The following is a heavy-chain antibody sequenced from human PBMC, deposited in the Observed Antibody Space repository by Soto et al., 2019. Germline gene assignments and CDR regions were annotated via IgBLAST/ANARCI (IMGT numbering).Heavy chain of an antibody. CDR2: INHGGTS. V-gene: IGHV4-34*01. CDR3: ARGLISGSHYSGGWYYFDS. Sequence: SETLSLTCAVHGGSFSGYYWDWIRQPTGKGLEWIGEINHGGTSNYNPSLKSRVTISVHTSSSQFSLELSSVTAADTTVYYCARGLISGSHYSGGWYYFDSWGQGTQVTVSS. D-gene: IGHD1-26*01. J-gene: IGHJ4*02. CDR1: GGSFSGYY.